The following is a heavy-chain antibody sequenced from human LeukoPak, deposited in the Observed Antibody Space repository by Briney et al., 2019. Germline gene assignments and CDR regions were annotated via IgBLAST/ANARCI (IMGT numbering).Heavy chain of an antibody. V-gene: IGHV3-23*01. J-gene: IGHJ4*02. D-gene: IGHD4-17*01. CDR1: GFTFSTYA. CDR2: ISGRGGST. CDR3: AKAGETTVTASHD. Sequence: GGSLRLSCAASGFTFSTYAMNWVRQAPGKGLEWVSGISGRGGSTYYADSVRGRTTISRDNSKNTLYLQMNSLRAEGTALYYCAKAGETTVTASHDWGQGTLVTVSS.